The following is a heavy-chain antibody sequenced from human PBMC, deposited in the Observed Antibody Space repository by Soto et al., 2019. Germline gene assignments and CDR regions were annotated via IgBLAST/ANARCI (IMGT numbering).Heavy chain of an antibody. CDR1: GYSFTSHY. CDR2: IKCSGGET. D-gene: IGHD2-21*02. V-gene: IGHV1-46*03. J-gene: IGHJ5*02. CDR3: ARGGDAVLVTAPLDH. Sequence: ASVKVSCKAIGYSFTSHYMHWVRQAPGQELEWIGIIKCSGGETTYAQRLLGRVTMTSDTSTSTVYMEVSSLRSEDTAVYYCARGGDAVLVTAPLDHWGQGTLVTVSS.